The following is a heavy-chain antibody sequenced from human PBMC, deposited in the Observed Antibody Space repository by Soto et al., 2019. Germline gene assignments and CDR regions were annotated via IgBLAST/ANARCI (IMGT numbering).Heavy chain of an antibody. Sequence: SEILSLTCTVSGGSISSGGYYWSWIRQHPGKGLEWIGYIYYSGSTYYNPSLKSRVTISVDTSKNQFSLKLSSVTAADTAVYYCARGDDSLDAFDIWGQGTMVTVSS. CDR2: IYYSGST. CDR1: GGSISSGGYY. D-gene: IGHD3-22*01. J-gene: IGHJ3*02. CDR3: ARGDDSLDAFDI. V-gene: IGHV4-31*03.